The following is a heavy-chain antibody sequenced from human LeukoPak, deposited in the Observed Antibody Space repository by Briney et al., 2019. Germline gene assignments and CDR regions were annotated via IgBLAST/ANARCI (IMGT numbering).Heavy chain of an antibody. V-gene: IGHV4-59*01. Sequence: SETLSFTCTVSGGSIRSYYWSWIRQAPGKGLEWIGYVHHSGRTNSNPSLGSRVTMSVDTSTSQLSLNLTSVTTADTAVYFCARDLRAKYWGQGTLVFVSS. J-gene: IGHJ1*01. D-gene: IGHD4/OR15-4a*01. CDR3: ARDLRAKY. CDR2: VHHSGRT. CDR1: GGSIRSYY.